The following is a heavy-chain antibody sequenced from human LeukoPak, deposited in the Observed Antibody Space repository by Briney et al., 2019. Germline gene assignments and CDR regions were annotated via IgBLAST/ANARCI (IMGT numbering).Heavy chain of an antibody. CDR1: GYSLSELS. CDR3: ATHFYGSGRSYNHY. D-gene: IGHD3-10*01. Sequence: ASVTVSCRVSGYSLSELSMHWVRQAPGKGLEGMGGFDPEDDETIYAEKFQGRVTMTEDTSTDTTYMELSSLRSDDTAMYYCATHFYGSGRSYNHYWGQGTLVTVSS. V-gene: IGHV1-24*01. J-gene: IGHJ4*02. CDR2: FDPEDDET.